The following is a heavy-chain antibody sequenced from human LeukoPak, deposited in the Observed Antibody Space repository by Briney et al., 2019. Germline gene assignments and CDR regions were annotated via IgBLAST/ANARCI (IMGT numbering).Heavy chain of an antibody. CDR3: ARTDYYDR. CDR2: IYSGGST. J-gene: IGHJ4*02. CDR1: GFTVSSNY. V-gene: IGHV3-53*01. Sequence: GGSLRLSCAASGFTVSSNYMSWVRQAPGKGLEWVSVIYSGGSTNYADSVKGRFTISRDNAKNTLYLQMNSLRGEDTAVYYCARTDYYDRWGQGTLVTVSS. D-gene: IGHD3-22*01.